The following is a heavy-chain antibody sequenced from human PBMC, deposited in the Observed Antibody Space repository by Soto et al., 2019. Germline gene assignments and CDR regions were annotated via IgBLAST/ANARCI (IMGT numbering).Heavy chain of an antibody. V-gene: IGHV1-3*01. J-gene: IGHJ3*02. CDR2: INAGNGNT. CDR3: AKEFRSYYYDSNGRPDTFDI. CDR1: GYTFTSYA. Sequence: ASVKVSCKASGYTFTSYAMHWVRQAPGQRLEWMGWINAGNGNTKYSQKFQGRVTITRDTSASTAYMQLNSLRSDDTAVYYCAKEFRSYYYDSNGRPDTFDIWGQGTMVTVSS. D-gene: IGHD3-22*01.